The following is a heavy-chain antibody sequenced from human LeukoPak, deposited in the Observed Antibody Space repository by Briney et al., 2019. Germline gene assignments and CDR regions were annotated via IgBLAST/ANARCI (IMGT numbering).Heavy chain of an antibody. V-gene: IGHV3-7*01. CDR2: IKQDGSEK. CDR1: GFTFSSHW. CDR3: ARDRIGYYYYSGSRPLEY. J-gene: IGHJ4*02. Sequence: GGSLRLSCADSGFTFSSHWMTWVRQAPGKGLEWVANIKQDGSEKYYVDSVKGRFTISRDNAKKSLYLQMNSLRAEDTAVYYCARDRIGYYYYSGSRPLEYWGQGTLVTVSS. D-gene: IGHD3-10*01.